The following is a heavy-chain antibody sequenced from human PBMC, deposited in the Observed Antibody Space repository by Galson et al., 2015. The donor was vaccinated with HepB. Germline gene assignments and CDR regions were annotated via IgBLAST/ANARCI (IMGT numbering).Heavy chain of an antibody. J-gene: IGHJ4*02. CDR2: IIPILGIA. V-gene: IGHV1-69*04. CDR3: ARDRGEWEAIEY. Sequence: SVKVSCKASGGTFSSYTISWVRQAPGQGLEWMGRIIPILGIANYAQKFQGRVTITADKSTSTAYMELSSLRSEDTAVYYCARDRGEWEAIEYWGQGTLVTVSS. D-gene: IGHD1-26*01. CDR1: GGTFSSYT.